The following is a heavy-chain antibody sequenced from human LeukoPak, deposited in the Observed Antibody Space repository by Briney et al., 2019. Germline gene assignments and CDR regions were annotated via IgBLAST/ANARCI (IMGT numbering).Heavy chain of an antibody. CDR2: IYYSGST. J-gene: IGHJ5*02. V-gene: IGHV4-30-4*08. CDR1: GGSISSGDYY. CDR3: ARGLSQIVVVPAASGIRTYNWFDP. Sequence: PSETLSLTCTVSGGSISSGDYYWSWIRQPPGKGLEWIGYIYYSGSTYYNPSLKSRVTISVDTCKNQFSLKLSSVTAADTAVYYCARGLSQIVVVPAASGIRTYNWFDPWGQGTLVTVSS. D-gene: IGHD2-2*01.